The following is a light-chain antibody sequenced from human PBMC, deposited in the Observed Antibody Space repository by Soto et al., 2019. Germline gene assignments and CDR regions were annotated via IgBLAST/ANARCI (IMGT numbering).Light chain of an antibody. V-gene: IGKV3-15*01. CDR3: QQYNTWPRT. J-gene: IGKJ1*01. CDR1: QSVSSD. CDR2: GAS. Sequence: ETVMTQSPATLSVSPGERATLSCRASQSVSSDLAWYQQKPGQAPSLLIFGASTRATGIPARFTGSRSGTEFTLTITSLQSEDFAVYYCQQYNTWPRTFSQGTKVDIK.